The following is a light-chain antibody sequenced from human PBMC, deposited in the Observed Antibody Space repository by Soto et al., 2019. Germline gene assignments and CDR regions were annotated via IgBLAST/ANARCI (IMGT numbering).Light chain of an antibody. Sequence: DIQMNQSPSTLSASVGDRVTITCRASQGIYSWLAWYQQRPGKAPKLLIFDGSTLASGVPSRFSGSGSGTEFTLTISSLQPDDFATYYCQQYNNYSTFGQGTKVDI. V-gene: IGKV1-5*01. J-gene: IGKJ1*01. CDR2: DGS. CDR3: QQYNNYST. CDR1: QGIYSW.